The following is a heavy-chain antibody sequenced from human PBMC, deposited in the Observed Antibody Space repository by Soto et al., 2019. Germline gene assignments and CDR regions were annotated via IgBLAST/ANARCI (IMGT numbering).Heavy chain of an antibody. CDR3: ARSEWLRFGVFDY. D-gene: IGHD5-12*01. V-gene: IGHV1-3*01. CDR2: INAGNSNT. Sequence: ASVKVSCKASGYIFTSYVMHWVRQAPGQRLEWMGWINAGNSNTKYSQKFQGRVTITRDTSASTVYMELSSLRSEDTAVYYCARSEWLRFGVFDYWGQGTPVTVSS. J-gene: IGHJ4*02. CDR1: GYIFTSYV.